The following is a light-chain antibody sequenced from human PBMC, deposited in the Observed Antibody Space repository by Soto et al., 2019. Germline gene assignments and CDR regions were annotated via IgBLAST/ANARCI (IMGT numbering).Light chain of an antibody. CDR1: SSDVGGYNY. V-gene: IGLV2-14*03. J-gene: IGLJ1*01. Sequence: SVLTQPASVSGSPGQSITISCTGTSSDVGGYNYVSWYQHHPGEAPKLMIYDVSNRPSGVSNRFSGSKSGNTASLTISGLQPEDEADYYCCSYTTSNTRQIVFGTGTKVTVL. CDR3: CSYTTSNTRQIV. CDR2: DVS.